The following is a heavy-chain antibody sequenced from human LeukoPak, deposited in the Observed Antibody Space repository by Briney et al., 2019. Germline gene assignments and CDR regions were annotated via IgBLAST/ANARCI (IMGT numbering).Heavy chain of an antibody. CDR1: GGTFSSYA. V-gene: IGHV1-69*04. Sequence: SVKVSCKASGGTFSSYAISWVRQAPGQGLEWMGRIIPILGIANYAQKFQGRVTITADKSTSTAYMELSSLRSEDTAVYYCARDGGYSYVYAAFDIWGQGTVVTVSS. CDR2: IIPILGIA. J-gene: IGHJ3*02. D-gene: IGHD5-18*01. CDR3: ARDGGYSYVYAAFDI.